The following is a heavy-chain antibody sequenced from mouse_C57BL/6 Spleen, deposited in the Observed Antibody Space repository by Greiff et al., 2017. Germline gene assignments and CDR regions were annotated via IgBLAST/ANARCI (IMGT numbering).Heavy chain of an antibody. CDR3: ARVGYSNPFDY. D-gene: IGHD2-5*01. CDR2: IDPSDSYT. V-gene: IGHV1-69*01. CDR1: GYTFTSYW. J-gene: IGHJ2*01. Sequence: VQLQQPGAELVMPGASVKLSCKASGYTFTSYWMHWVKQRPGQGLEWIGEIDPSDSYTNYNQKFKGKSTLTVDKSSSTTYMQLSSLTSEDSAVYYCARVGYSNPFDYWGQGTTLTVSS.